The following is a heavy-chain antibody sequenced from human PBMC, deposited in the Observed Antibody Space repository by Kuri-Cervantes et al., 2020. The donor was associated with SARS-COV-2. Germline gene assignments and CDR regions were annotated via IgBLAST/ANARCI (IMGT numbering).Heavy chain of an antibody. J-gene: IGHJ6*03. CDR1: GGSVSSGSYY. CDR2: IYYSGST. Sequence: SETLSLTCTVSGGSVSSGSYYWSWIRQPPGKGLEWIGYIYYSGSTNYNPSLKSRVTISVDTSKNQFSLKLSSVTAADTAVYYCASGTNDRFRYCSGGSCSPKYYYYYYMDVWGKGTTVTVSS. CDR3: ASGTNDRFRYCSGGSCSPKYYYYYYMDV. D-gene: IGHD2-15*01. V-gene: IGHV4-61*01.